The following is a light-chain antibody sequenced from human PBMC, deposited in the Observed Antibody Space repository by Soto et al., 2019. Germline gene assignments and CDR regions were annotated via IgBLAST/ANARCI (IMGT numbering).Light chain of an antibody. V-gene: IGKV1-39*01. CDR1: QTISSH. Sequence: SHMTQAPSSLSASLGDIVVITFRASQTISSHLNWYQQKPGKAPNLLVYAASSLQSGVPSRFTGSGSGTDFTLTISSLQPEDFATYFCQQSYTTPITFGQGTRLEIK. CDR2: AAS. CDR3: QQSYTTPIT. J-gene: IGKJ5*01.